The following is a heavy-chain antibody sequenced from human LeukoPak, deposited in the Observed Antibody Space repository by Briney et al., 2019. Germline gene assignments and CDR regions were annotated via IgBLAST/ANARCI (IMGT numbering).Heavy chain of an antibody. J-gene: IGHJ5*01. CDR3: VRSPGYSSGWFDY. CDR1: GGSISSTSYY. V-gene: IGHV4-61*05. D-gene: IGHD6-19*01. CDR2: IYYTGST. Sequence: PSETLSLTCTVSGGSISSTSYYWGWIRQPPGKGLEYIGDIYYTGSTNYNPSLNSRVTMSVDTSKNQFSLKLTSVTAADTALYYCVRSPGYSSGWFDYWGHGTLVTVSS.